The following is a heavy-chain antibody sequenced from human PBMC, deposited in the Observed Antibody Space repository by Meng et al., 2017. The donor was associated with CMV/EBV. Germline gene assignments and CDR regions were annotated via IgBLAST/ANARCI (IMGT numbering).Heavy chain of an antibody. J-gene: IGHJ4*02. Sequence: SVKVSCKASGFAFTSSAVQWVRQARGQRLEWIGWIVVGSGNTNYAQKFQERVTITRDMSISTVYMELSSLRSEDTAVYYCAADVPSQDIVVVPAAIGWGQGTLVTVSS. V-gene: IGHV1-58*01. CDR1: GFAFTSSA. D-gene: IGHD2-2*01. CDR2: IVVGSGNT. CDR3: AADVPSQDIVVVPAAIG.